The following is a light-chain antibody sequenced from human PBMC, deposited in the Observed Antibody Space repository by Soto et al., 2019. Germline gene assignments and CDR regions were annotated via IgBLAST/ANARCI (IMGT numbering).Light chain of an antibody. CDR1: ISDFVVYNY. J-gene: IGLJ1*01. Sequence: QSALTQPASVSGSPGQSITISCTGTISDFVVYNYVSWYQQHPGKAPKLMIYGVSNRPSGVSNRFSGSKSGNTASLTISGLQAEDEADYYCSSYTSSSTLLYVFGTGTKLTVL. CDR3: SSYTSSSTLLYV. CDR2: GVS. V-gene: IGLV2-14*01.